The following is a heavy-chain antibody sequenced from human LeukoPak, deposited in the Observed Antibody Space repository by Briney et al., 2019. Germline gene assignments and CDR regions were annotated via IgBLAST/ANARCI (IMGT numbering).Heavy chain of an antibody. D-gene: IGHD2-2*01. Sequence: PGGSLRLSCAAPGFTFSSYAMSWVRQAPGKGLEWVSAISGSGGSTYYADSVKGRFTISRDNSKNTLYLQMNSLRAEDTAVYYCAAGPVVVPAAIGYWGQGTLVTVSS. CDR2: ISGSGGST. CDR1: GFTFSSYA. V-gene: IGHV3-23*01. CDR3: AAGPVVVPAAIGY. J-gene: IGHJ4*02.